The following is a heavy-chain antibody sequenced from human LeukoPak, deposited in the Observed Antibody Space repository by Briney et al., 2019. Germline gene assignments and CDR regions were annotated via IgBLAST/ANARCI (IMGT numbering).Heavy chain of an antibody. CDR2: ISYDGSNK. CDR3: ARDPGEAVADWFTDY. J-gene: IGHJ4*02. V-gene: IGHV3-30-3*01. Sequence: GGSLRLSCAASGFTFSSYAMHWVRQAPGKGLEWVAVISYDGSNKYYADSVKGRFTISRDNSRNTLYLQMNSLRAEDTAVYYCARDPGEAVADWFTDYWGQGTLVTVPS. D-gene: IGHD6-19*01. CDR1: GFTFSSYA.